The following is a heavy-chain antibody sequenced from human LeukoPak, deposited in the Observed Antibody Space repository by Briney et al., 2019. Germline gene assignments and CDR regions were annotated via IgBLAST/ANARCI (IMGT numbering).Heavy chain of an antibody. J-gene: IGHJ4*02. CDR1: GFFVSSNY. D-gene: IGHD3-10*01. CDR3: ARGGASYPFDY. Sequence: GGSLRLSCAASGFFVSSNYVSWVRQTPGKGLEWVSVIYSAGTTYYADSVRGRFTISRDNSWNTLHLQMNSLRAEDTAVYYCARGGASYPFDYWGQGTLVTVSS. V-gene: IGHV3-53*01. CDR2: IYSAGTT.